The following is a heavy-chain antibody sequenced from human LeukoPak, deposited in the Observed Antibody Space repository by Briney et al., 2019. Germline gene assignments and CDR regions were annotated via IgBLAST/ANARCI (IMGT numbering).Heavy chain of an antibody. CDR2: IGTAGDT. Sequence: PGGSLRLSCAASGFTFSSYDMHWVRQATGKGLEWVSAIGTAGDTYYPGSVKGRFTISRENAKNSLYLQMNSLRAGDTAVYYCARGSVAARPAVADPFDYWGQGTLVTVSS. D-gene: IGHD6-19*01. J-gene: IGHJ4*02. V-gene: IGHV3-13*01. CDR1: GFTFSSYD. CDR3: ARGSVAARPAVADPFDY.